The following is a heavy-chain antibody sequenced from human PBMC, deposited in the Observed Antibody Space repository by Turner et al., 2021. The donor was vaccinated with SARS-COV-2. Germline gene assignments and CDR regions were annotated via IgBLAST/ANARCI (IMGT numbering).Heavy chain of an antibody. CDR3: ARQRLVVVPAAIINGMDV. CDR2: ICYSGST. V-gene: IGHV4-39*01. CDR1: GGSTSSSIYY. J-gene: IGHJ6*02. D-gene: IGHD2-2*01. Sequence: QLQLQESGPGLVNPSDTLSLTCTVSGGSTSSSIYYWGWIRQPPGKGLEWIGSICYSGSTYYNPCLKSRVTISVDTSKNQFSLKLSSVTAADTAVYYCARQRLVVVPAAIINGMDVWGQGTTVTVSS.